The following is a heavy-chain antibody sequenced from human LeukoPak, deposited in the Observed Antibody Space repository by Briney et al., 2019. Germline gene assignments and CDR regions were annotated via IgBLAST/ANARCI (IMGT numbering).Heavy chain of an antibody. Sequence: SETLSLTCTVSGGSISSGGYYWSWIRQHPGKGLEWIGYIYYSGSTYYNPSLKSRVTISVDTSKNQFSLKLSSVTAADTAVYYCARFTRGYYYDSSGSSRADYYFDYWGQGTLVTVSP. D-gene: IGHD3-22*01. CDR2: IYYSGST. J-gene: IGHJ4*02. V-gene: IGHV4-31*03. CDR1: GGSISSGGYY. CDR3: ARFTRGYYYDSSGSSRADYYFDY.